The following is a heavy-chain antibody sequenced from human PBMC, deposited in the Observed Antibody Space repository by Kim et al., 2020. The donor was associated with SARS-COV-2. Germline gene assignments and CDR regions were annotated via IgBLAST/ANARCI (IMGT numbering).Heavy chain of an antibody. D-gene: IGHD3-10*01. V-gene: IGHV3-11*05. J-gene: IGHJ6*01. Sequence: GGSLRLSCAASGFTFSDYYMSWIRQAPGKGLEWVSYISSSSSYTNYADSAKGRFTISRDNAKTSLYLQMNSLRAEATAAYYCARADSGPDSYYYGMDVWG. CDR3: ARADSGPDSYYYGMDV. CDR2: ISSSSSYT. CDR1: GFTFSDYY.